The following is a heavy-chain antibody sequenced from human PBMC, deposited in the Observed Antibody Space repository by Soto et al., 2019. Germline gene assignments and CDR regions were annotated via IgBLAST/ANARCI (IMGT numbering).Heavy chain of an antibody. D-gene: IGHD4-17*01. Sequence: GGSLRLSCAASGFTFSNYPMAWVRQAPGKGLEWVSAISGSGGSTNYADCVKGRFTISRDNSKNTLYLQLNSLRAEDTAVYYCAKDHYGPDFEYWGQGTLVTVSS. CDR3: AKDHYGPDFEY. V-gene: IGHV3-23*01. CDR1: GFTFSNYP. J-gene: IGHJ4*02. CDR2: ISGSGGST.